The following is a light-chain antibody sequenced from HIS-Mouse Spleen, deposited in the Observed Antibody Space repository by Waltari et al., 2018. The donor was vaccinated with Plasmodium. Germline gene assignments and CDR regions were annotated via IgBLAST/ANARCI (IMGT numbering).Light chain of an antibody. CDR3: QVWDSSSDHYV. CDR2: ADS. Sequence: SYVLTQPPSVSVAPGQTARITCGGNNIGSKSVHWYQQKPGQAPVLVVYADSDRPSGIPERCRGSNSGNTATLTISRVEAGDEADYYCQVWDSSSDHYVFGTGTKVTVL. J-gene: IGLJ1*01. CDR1: NIGSKS. V-gene: IGLV3-21*02.